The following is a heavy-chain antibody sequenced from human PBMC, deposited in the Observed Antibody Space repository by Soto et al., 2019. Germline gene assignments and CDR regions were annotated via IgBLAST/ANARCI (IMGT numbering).Heavy chain of an antibody. Sequence: QVQMVESGGGVVQPGRSLRLSCAASGFRFENYGMHWVRQAPGRGLEWGAIIWYDGSLQYYAAAVKGRFTISRDNSKNSLDLEMNSLRAEDTAVYYCANLWGDGYNLGQDYNGMDVWGQGTTVIVSS. CDR3: ANLWGDGYNLGQDYNGMDV. CDR1: GFRFENYG. D-gene: IGHD5-12*01. CDR2: IWYDGSLQ. J-gene: IGHJ6*02. V-gene: IGHV3-33*06.